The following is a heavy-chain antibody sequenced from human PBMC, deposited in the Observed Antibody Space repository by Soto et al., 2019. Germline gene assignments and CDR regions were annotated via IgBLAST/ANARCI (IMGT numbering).Heavy chain of an antibody. Sequence: SQTLSLTCAISGDSVSINSAAWNLIRQSPSRGLEWLGRTYYRSKWYNDYAVSVKSRITINPDTSKNQFSLQLNSVTPEDTAVYYCAIQPYDFWSGYYTTFDYWGQGTLVTVSS. CDR3: AIQPYDFWSGYYTTFDY. D-gene: IGHD3-3*01. CDR1: GDSVSINSAA. V-gene: IGHV6-1*01. J-gene: IGHJ4*02. CDR2: TYYRSKWYN.